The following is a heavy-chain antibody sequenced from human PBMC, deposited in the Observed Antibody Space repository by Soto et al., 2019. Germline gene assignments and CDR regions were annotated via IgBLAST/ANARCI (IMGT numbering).Heavy chain of an antibody. V-gene: IGHV1-3*01. CDR1: GYTFTSYA. Sequence: QVQLVQSGAEVKKPGASVKVSCKASGYTFTSYAIHWVRQAPGQRLEWMGWINAGNGNTKYSQKFQDRVTITRDTTARKAYMELSSLRSEDTAVYYCPIDLGGWPDYWGQGTLVTVSS. J-gene: IGHJ4*02. D-gene: IGHD6-19*01. CDR2: INAGNGNT. CDR3: PIDLGGWPDY.